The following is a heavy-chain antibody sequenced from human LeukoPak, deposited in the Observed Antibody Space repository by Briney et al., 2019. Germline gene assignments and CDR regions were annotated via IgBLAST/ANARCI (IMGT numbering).Heavy chain of an antibody. V-gene: IGHV3-21*04. D-gene: IGHD3-10*01. J-gene: IGHJ4*02. CDR2: ISSSSSYI. CDR3: AKGLLWFGEFFDY. Sequence: GGSLRLSCAASGFTFSSYSMNWVRQAPGKGLEWVSSISSSSSYIYYADSVKGRFTISRDNSKNTLYLQMNSLRAEDTAVYYCAKGLLWFGEFFDYWGQGTLVTVSS. CDR1: GFTFSSYS.